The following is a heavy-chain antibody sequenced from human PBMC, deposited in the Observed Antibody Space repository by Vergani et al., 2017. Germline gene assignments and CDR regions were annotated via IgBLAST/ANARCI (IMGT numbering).Heavy chain of an antibody. Sequence: EVQLVESGGGLVQPGGSLRLSCAASGFTLSSYWMSWVRQAPGKGLAWVANIKQDGSEKYYVDSVKGRFTISRDNAKNSLYLQMNSLRAEDTAVYYCARVHILTGYYYDAFDIWGQGTMVTVSS. CDR1: GFTLSSYW. D-gene: IGHD3-9*01. CDR2: IKQDGSEK. CDR3: ARVHILTGYYYDAFDI. V-gene: IGHV3-7*01. J-gene: IGHJ3*02.